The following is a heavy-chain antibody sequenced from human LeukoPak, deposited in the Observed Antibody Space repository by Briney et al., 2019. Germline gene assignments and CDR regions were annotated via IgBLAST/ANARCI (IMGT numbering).Heavy chain of an antibody. CDR3: ATWGSGH. CDR2: IKQDGGEK. V-gene: IGHV3-7*05. CDR1: GFSFSSYW. J-gene: IGHJ4*02. D-gene: IGHD3-16*01. Sequence: GGSLRLSCAASGFSFSSYWMSWVRQAPGKGLEWVANIKQDGGEKNYVDSVNGRFTISRDNAKNSVYLQMNSLRAEDTAVYYCATWGSGHWGQGTLVTVSS.